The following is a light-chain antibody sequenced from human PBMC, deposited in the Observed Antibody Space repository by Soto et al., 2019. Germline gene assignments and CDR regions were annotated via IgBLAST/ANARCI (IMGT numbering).Light chain of an antibody. V-gene: IGKV3-15*01. Sequence: EIVMTQSPVTLSVSPGERATLSCRASQNISRSLAWYQQKPGQGPSLLIYGTSTRAGGVPARFTGSGSGTEFILTITSLQSEDSAVYYCQEYNTWPWTFGQGTKVDIK. J-gene: IGKJ1*01. CDR2: GTS. CDR3: QEYNTWPWT. CDR1: QNISRS.